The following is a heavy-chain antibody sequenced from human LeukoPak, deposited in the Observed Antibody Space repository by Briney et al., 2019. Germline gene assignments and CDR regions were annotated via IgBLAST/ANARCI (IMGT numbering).Heavy chain of an antibody. D-gene: IGHD1-26*01. CDR3: ARVGATYSGDP. V-gene: IGHV1-2*02. Sequence: GASVKVSCKASGYTFTGNYIHWVRQAPGQGLEWMGWINPDSGGTNYAQKFQGRVTMARDTSISTAYMELSRLRSDDTAVYYCARVGATYSGDPWGQGTLVTVSS. J-gene: IGHJ5*02. CDR2: INPDSGGT. CDR1: GYTFTGNY.